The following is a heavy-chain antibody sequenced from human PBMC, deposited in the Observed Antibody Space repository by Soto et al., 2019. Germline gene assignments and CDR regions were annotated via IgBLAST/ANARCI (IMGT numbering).Heavy chain of an antibody. CDR3: ASSDPYYFFDY. V-gene: IGHV4-31*03. Sequence: QVQLQESGPGLVRPSQTLSLTCTVSGGSISGGGHYWGWIRQPPGKGLEWIGFMYYTRDTYYNPSLKSRLSISVDTSMNQFSLELTSVTAADTAVYYCASSDPYYFFDYWGLGTLVTVSS. CDR2: MYYTRDT. J-gene: IGHJ4*02. CDR1: GGSISGGGHY. D-gene: IGHD2-21*01.